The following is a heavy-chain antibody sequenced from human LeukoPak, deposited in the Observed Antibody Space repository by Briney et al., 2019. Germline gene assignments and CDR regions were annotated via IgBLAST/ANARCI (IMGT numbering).Heavy chain of an antibody. Sequence: GESLKISCKVSGYSFTHYWIGWVRQMPGKGLEWMAIIYPGDSDTRYSPSFQGQVTISVDRSITTAYLQWSSLKASDTAIYYCARSRLAARRDPFNIWGQGTMVTVSS. D-gene: IGHD6-6*01. V-gene: IGHV5-51*01. J-gene: IGHJ3*02. CDR3: ARSRLAARRDPFNI. CDR1: GYSFTHYW. CDR2: IYPGDSDT.